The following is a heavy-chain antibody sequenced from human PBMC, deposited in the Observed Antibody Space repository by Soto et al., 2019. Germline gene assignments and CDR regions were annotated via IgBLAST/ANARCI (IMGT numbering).Heavy chain of an antibody. CDR2: IYYSGST. D-gene: IGHD3-9*01. CDR3: ARGPYDILTGYYTPYYFDY. V-gene: IGHV4-31*03. J-gene: IGHJ4*02. CDR1: GGSMSSGGYY. Sequence: PSXTLSLTCTVSGGSMSSGGYYWSWIRQQPGKVLEWIGYIYYSGSTYYNPSLKSRVTISVDTSKNQFSLKLSSVTAADTAVYYCARGPYDILTGYYTPYYFDYWGQGTLVTVSS.